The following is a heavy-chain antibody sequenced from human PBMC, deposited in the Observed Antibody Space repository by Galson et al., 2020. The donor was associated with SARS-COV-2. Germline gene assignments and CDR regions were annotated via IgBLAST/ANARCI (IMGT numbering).Heavy chain of an antibody. V-gene: IGHV3-53*01. CDR2: IFPDERA. Sequence: GESLKISCAASGFTVASRWISWVRQDPGKGLEWASVIFPDERAFYGDSIKGRFTVSRDNSRNTVFLQMNSLRVEDTAVYYCLIEGDTINPYYCGQGILVAVS. D-gene: IGHD3-16*01. CDR3: LIEGDTINPYY. CDR1: GFTVASRW. J-gene: IGHJ4*02.